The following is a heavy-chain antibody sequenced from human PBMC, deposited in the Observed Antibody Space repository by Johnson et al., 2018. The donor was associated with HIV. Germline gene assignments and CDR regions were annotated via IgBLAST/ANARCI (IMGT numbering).Heavy chain of an antibody. V-gene: IGHV3-30-3*01. J-gene: IGHJ3*02. CDR2: MSYDGINK. D-gene: IGHD2-15*01. CDR1: GFTFSSYA. CDR3: ARDPAVTPGAFDI. Sequence: VQLVESGGGVVQPGRSLRLSCAASGFTFSSYAMHWVRQAPGKGLEWVAVMSYDGINKYYADSVKGRFTISRDNSKNPLYLQMNSLRPEDTAVYYCARDPAVTPGAFDIWGQGTMVTVSS.